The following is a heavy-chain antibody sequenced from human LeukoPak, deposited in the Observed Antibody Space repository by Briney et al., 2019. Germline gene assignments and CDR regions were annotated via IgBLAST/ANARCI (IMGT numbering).Heavy chain of an antibody. CDR1: GGSFSDYY. J-gene: IGHJ3*02. D-gene: IGHD1-26*01. Sequence: PSETLSLTCVVYGGSFSDYYWSWLRQPPAKEREWMGYISCSGSTDYNPSLKSRVTISLDTSKNQFSLRLSSVTAADTAVYYCARETRLHSGSYSNDAFDIWGQGTMVTVSS. CDR3: ARETRLHSGSYSNDAFDI. V-gene: IGHV4-59*01. CDR2: ISCSGST.